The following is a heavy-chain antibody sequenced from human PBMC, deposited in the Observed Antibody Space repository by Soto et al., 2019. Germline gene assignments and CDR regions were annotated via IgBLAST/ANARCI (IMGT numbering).Heavy chain of an antibody. D-gene: IGHD3-16*02. J-gene: IGHJ3*02. Sequence: ASVKVSCKASGYTFTSYAMHWVRQAPGQRLEWMGWINAGNGNTKYSQKFQGRVTITRDTSASTAYMELSSLRSEDTAVYYCARAMITFGGVIVGAFDIWGQGTMVTVSS. CDR1: GYTFTSYA. CDR2: INAGNGNT. V-gene: IGHV1-3*01. CDR3: ARAMITFGGVIVGAFDI.